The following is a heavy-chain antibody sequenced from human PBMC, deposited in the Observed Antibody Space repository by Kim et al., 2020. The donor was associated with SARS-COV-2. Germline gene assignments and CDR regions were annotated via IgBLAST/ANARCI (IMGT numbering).Heavy chain of an antibody. CDR2: IGATGDNT. CDR3: VPPPGFCRTTFCSLATND. Sequence: GGSLRLSCAASGFAFRNYGMSWVRQAPGKGLEWVSGIGATGDNTYYAESVRGRFTISRDTSNNMVSLQMNSLRADDTAVYYCVPPPGFCRTTFCSLATNDWGQGTMVTVSS. J-gene: IGHJ4*02. D-gene: IGHD5-12*01. V-gene: IGHV3-23*01. CDR1: GFAFRNYG.